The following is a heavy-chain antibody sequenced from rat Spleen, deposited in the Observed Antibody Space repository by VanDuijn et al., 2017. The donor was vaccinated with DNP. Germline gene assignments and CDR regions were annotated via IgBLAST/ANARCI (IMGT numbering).Heavy chain of an antibody. V-gene: IGHV5-20*01. D-gene: IGHD1-3*01. CDR3: TGSYGSYLFDY. J-gene: IGHJ2*01. CDR1: GFTFSDYY. CDR2: ISYDGGST. Sequence: EVLLVESDGGLVQPGRSLKLSCAASGFTFSDYYMAWVRQAPTKGLEWFASISYDGGSTYYRDSVKGRFTISRDNAKSSLYLQMDSLRSEDTATYYCTGSYGSYLFDYWGQGVMVTVSS.